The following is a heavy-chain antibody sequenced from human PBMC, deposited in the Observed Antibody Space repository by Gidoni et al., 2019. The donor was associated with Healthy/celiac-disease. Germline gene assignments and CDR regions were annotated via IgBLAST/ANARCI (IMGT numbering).Heavy chain of an antibody. D-gene: IGHD4-17*01. Sequence: LEWVSSISSSSSYIYYADSVKGRFTISRDNAKNSLYLQMNSLRAEDTAVYYCARDPSTRDGMDVWGQGTTVTVSS. V-gene: IGHV3-21*01. CDR2: ISSSSSYI. J-gene: IGHJ6*02. CDR3: ARDPSTRDGMDV.